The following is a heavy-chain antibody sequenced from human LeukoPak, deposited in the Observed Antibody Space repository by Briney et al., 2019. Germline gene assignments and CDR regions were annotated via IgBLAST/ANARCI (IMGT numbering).Heavy chain of an antibody. CDR1: GYTLTELS. D-gene: IGHD6-13*01. V-gene: IGHV1-24*01. CDR2: FDPEDGET. CDR3: VSNRYSSSSDFDY. Sequence: ASVKVSCKVSGYTLTELSMHWVRQAPRKGLEWMGGFDPEDGETIYAQKFQGRVTMTRDTSTSTVYMELSSLRSDDTAVYYCVSNRYSSSSDFDYWGQGTLVTVSS. J-gene: IGHJ4*02.